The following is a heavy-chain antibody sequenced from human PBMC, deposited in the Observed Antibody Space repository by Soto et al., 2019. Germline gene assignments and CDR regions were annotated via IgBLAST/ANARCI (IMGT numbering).Heavy chain of an antibody. D-gene: IGHD4-17*01. CDR3: ARESWDYGEQHREGGFLKTYYYYYGMDV. V-gene: IGHV1-69*13. CDR2: IIPIFGTA. CDR1: GGTFSSYA. Sequence: SVKVSCKASGGTFSSYAISWVRQAPGQGLEWMGGIIPIFGTANYAQKFQGRVTITADESTSTAYMELSSLRSEDTAVYYCARESWDYGEQHREGGFLKTYYYYYGMDVCGQGSTVPVSS. J-gene: IGHJ6*02.